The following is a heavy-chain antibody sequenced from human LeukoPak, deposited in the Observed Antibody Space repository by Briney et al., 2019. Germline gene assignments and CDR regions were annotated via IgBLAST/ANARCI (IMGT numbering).Heavy chain of an antibody. J-gene: IGHJ4*02. CDR2: IYYSGST. Sequence: SETLSLTCTVSGGSISSYYWSWIRQPPGKGLEWIGYIYYSGSTNYNPSLKSRVPISVDTSKNQFSLKLSSVTAADTAVYYCARVGECSGGSCYFFDYWGQGTLVTVSS. CDR3: ARVGECSGGSCYFFDY. D-gene: IGHD2-15*01. CDR1: GGSISSYY. V-gene: IGHV4-59*01.